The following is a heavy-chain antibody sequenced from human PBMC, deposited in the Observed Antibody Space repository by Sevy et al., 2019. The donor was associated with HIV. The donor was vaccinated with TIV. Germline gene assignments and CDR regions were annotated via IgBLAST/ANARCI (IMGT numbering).Heavy chain of an antibody. Sequence: ASVKVSCKASGGTFSSYAISWVRQAPGQGLEWMGGIIPIFGTANYAQKFQGRVTITADESTSTAYMELSSLRSEDTAVYYCARDQGHSSGWAITYNWFDPWGQGTLVTVSS. CDR2: IIPIFGTA. CDR3: ARDQGHSSGWAITYNWFDP. D-gene: IGHD6-19*01. J-gene: IGHJ5*02. V-gene: IGHV1-69*13. CDR1: GGTFSSYA.